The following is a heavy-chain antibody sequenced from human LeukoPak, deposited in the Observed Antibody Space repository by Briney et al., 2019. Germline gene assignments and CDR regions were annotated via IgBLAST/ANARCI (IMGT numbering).Heavy chain of an antibody. CDR1: GFTFSAYW. V-gene: IGHV3-74*01. D-gene: IGHD2-2*01. CDR3: ASSTQISKYADY. CDR2: IYNDGSSR. J-gene: IGHJ4*02. Sequence: PGGSLRLSCAASGFTFSAYWMHWVRQAPGKGLVWVSRIYNDGSSRSYADSVKGRFTISRDNAKSTLYLQMNSLRAEDTAVYYCASSTQISKYADYWGQGALVTVSS.